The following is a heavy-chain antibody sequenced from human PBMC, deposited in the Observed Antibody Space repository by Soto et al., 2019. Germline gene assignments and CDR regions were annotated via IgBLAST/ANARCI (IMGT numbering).Heavy chain of an antibody. D-gene: IGHD3-22*01. CDR1: GFTFSSYS. CDR2: ISSSSSYI. V-gene: IGHV3-21*01. Sequence: EVQLVESGGGLVKPGGSLRLSCAASGFTFSSYSMNWVRQAPGKGLEWVSSISSSSSYIYYADSVKGRFTISRDNAKNSLYLQMNSLRAEDTAVYYCARASLYYDGGGTHGYWGQGTLVTVSS. J-gene: IGHJ4*02. CDR3: ARASLYYDGGGTHGY.